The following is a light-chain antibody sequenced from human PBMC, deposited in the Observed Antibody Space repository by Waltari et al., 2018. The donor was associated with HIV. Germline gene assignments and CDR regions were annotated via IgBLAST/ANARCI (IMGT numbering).Light chain of an antibody. J-gene: IGKJ3*01. CDR2: DAS. CDR1: QSVSNK. V-gene: IGKV1-39*01. CDR3: QQTYRSPRT. Sequence: DIQMTQSPSSLSASVGDSVSITCRASQSVSNKVIWYQQKPGKAPQVLIYDASSLHSGVPSRFSGGGSGTEFTLTINSLQPDDFATYFCQQTYRSPRTFGPGTKVDIK.